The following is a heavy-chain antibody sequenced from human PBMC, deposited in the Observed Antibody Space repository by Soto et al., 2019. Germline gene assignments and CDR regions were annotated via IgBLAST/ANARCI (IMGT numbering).Heavy chain of an antibody. Sequence: GGSLRLSCEASGFAFSSYEMDWVRQAPEKGLEWIAHITSSGSTMYNTDSVKGRFTISRDDAKNSLYLQMNSLRAEDTAVYYCVKEKSIMYSGYDAFDLWGQGTMVTVSS. D-gene: IGHD5-12*01. CDR2: ITSSGSTM. CDR1: GFAFSSYE. V-gene: IGHV3-48*03. J-gene: IGHJ3*01. CDR3: VKEKSIMYSGYDAFDL.